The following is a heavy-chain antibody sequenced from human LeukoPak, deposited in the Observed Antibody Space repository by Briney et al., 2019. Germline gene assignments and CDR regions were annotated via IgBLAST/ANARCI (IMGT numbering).Heavy chain of an antibody. Sequence: GGSLRLSCAASGFTFSSYAMSWVRQAPGKGLERVSAISGSGGSTYYADSVKGRFTISRDNSKNTLYLQMNSLRAEDTAVYYCAKVLGYCTNGVCFRAFDIWGQGTMVTVSS. D-gene: IGHD2-8*01. V-gene: IGHV3-23*01. CDR3: AKVLGYCTNGVCFRAFDI. CDR2: ISGSGGST. CDR1: GFTFSSYA. J-gene: IGHJ3*02.